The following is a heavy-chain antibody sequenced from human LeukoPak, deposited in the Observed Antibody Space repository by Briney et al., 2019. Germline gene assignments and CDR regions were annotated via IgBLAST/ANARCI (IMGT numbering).Heavy chain of an antibody. CDR2: IYYSGST. CDR1: GGSISSSSYY. CDR3: ARTTALAAAGTNEVDY. V-gene: IGHV4-39*07. D-gene: IGHD6-13*01. J-gene: IGHJ4*02. Sequence: SETLSLTCTVSGGSISSSSYYWGWIRQPPGKGLEWIGSIYYSGSTYYNPSLKSRVTISVDTSKSQFSLKLSSVTAADTAVYYCARTTALAAAGTNEVDYWGQGTLVTVSS.